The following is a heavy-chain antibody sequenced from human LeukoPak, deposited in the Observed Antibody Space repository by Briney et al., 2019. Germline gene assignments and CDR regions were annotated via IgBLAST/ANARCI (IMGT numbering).Heavy chain of an antibody. V-gene: IGHV3-7*01. Sequence: GGSQRLSCAASGFTFSSYWMSWVRQAPGKGREWVANIKQDESEKDYVHPVKGRFTISRDNAKNSLYLQMNSLRAEDTAVYYCAREVGYSSGWYLLYYYYYYMDVWGKGTTVTVSS. D-gene: IGHD6-19*01. CDR2: IKQDESEK. CDR3: AREVGYSSGWYLLYYYYYYMDV. J-gene: IGHJ6*03. CDR1: GFTFSSYW.